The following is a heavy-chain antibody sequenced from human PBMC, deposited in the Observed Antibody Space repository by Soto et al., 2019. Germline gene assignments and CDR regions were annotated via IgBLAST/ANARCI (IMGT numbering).Heavy chain of an antibody. Sequence: QLQLQESGSGLVKPSQTLSLTCAVSGVSVSDIYYSWSWIRQPPGKGLEWIGYIYHGGSTHYFASPKIRASISVDTSKDQCPLTLSAVTAADTAVYYCPTTSGTCPNSLTPWGQGTAVSVPS. CDR2: IYHGGST. D-gene: IGHD1-26*01. CDR1: GVSVSDIYYS. V-gene: IGHV4-30-2*01. CDR3: PTTSGTCPNSLTP. J-gene: IGHJ5*02.